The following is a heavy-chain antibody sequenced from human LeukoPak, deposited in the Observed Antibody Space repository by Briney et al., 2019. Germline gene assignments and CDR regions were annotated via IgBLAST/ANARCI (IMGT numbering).Heavy chain of an antibody. CDR2: ISSSSSTI. CDR1: GFTFINYS. D-gene: IGHD6-6*01. Sequence: PGGSLRLSCAASGFTFINYSMNWARQAPGKGLEWVSYISSSSSTIYYADSVKGRFTISRDNAKNSLYLQMNSLRAEDTAVYYCARDIWGAARRLDWFDPWGQGTLVTVSS. J-gene: IGHJ5*02. CDR3: ARDIWGAARRLDWFDP. V-gene: IGHV3-48*01.